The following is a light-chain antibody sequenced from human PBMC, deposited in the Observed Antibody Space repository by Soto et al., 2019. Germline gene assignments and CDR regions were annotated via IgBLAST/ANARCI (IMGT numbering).Light chain of an antibody. CDR2: DAP. CDR1: QSVGSY. V-gene: IGKV3-11*01. CDR3: QQRSNWPT. J-gene: IGKJ5*01. Sequence: EIVLTQSPATLSLSAGARATLSCRASQSVGSYLAWYQHKPGQAPRLLIYDAPNRATGVPARFSGSGSGTDFTLTISSLEPEDFAVYDCQQRSNWPTFGQGTRLEIK.